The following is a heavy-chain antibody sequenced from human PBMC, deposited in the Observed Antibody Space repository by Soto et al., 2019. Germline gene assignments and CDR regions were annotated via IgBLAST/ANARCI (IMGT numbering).Heavy chain of an antibody. V-gene: IGHV4-30-4*01. CDR3: ARGYYDSSGLKGFDY. Sequence: KTSETLSLTCTVSGGSISSGDYYWGWILHPPGKGLEWIGYIYYSGSTYYNPSLKSRVTISVDTSKNQFSLKLSSVTAADTAVYYCARGYYDSSGLKGFDYWGQRTLVTVSS. CDR1: GGSISSGDYY. D-gene: IGHD3-22*01. CDR2: IYYSGST. J-gene: IGHJ4*02.